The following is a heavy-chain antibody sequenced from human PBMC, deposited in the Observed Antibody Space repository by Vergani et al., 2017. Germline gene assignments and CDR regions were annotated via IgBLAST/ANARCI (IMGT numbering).Heavy chain of an antibody. CDR2: IYPGDSDT. V-gene: IGHV5-51*03. J-gene: IGHJ3*02. CDR1: GYSFTSYW. D-gene: IGHD2-8*01. Sequence: EVQLVQSGAEVKKPGESLKISCKGSGYSFTSYWIGWVRQMPGKGLEWMGIIYPGDSDTRYSPSFHGQFTISADKSISTAYLQWSSLKASDTAMYYCARLELMVYASFDAFDIWGQGTMVTVSS. CDR3: ARLELMVYASFDAFDI.